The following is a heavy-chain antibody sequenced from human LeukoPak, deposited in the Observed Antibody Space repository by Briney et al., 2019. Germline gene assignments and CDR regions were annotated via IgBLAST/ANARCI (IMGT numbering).Heavy chain of an antibody. CDR2: ISYDGSNK. Sequence: GGSLRLSCAASGFTFSSYGMPWVRQAPGKGLEWVAVISYDGSNKYYADSVKGRFTISRDNSKNTLYLQMNSLRAEDTAVYYCAKSLYYYDSSGYYYVTDYYGMDVWGQGTTVTVSS. J-gene: IGHJ6*02. D-gene: IGHD3-22*01. CDR1: GFTFSSYG. CDR3: AKSLYYYDSSGYYYVTDYYGMDV. V-gene: IGHV3-30*18.